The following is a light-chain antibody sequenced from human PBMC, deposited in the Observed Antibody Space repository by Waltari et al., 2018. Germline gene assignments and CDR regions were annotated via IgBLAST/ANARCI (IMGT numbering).Light chain of an antibody. V-gene: IGKV1-5*03. CDR3: QQYNSYPYT. Sequence: DIQMTQSPSTLSASVGDRVTITCRASQSISSWLAWYQQKPGKAPKLLIYKASSLESGVPSRFSCSRSGTEFTLTIISLQPDDFATYYCQQYNSYPYTFGQGTKLEIK. CDR1: QSISSW. J-gene: IGKJ2*01. CDR2: KAS.